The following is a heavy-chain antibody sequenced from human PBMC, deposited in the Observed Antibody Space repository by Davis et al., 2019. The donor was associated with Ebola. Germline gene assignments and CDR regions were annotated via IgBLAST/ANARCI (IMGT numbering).Heavy chain of an antibody. V-gene: IGHV4-39*01. J-gene: IGHJ4*02. CDR2: IYYSGNT. CDR1: GGSISSSSYY. D-gene: IGHD5-12*01. Sequence: MPSETLSLTCTVSGGSISSSSYYWGWIRQPPGKGLEWIGSIYYSGNTYYNPSLKSRVTISVDTSKNQFFLKLNSVTAADTAVYYCARHFWVVATSHFDYWGQGTLVTVSS. CDR3: ARHFWVVATSHFDY.